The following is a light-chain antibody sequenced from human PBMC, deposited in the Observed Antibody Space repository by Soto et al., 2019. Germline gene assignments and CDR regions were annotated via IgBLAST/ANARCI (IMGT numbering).Light chain of an antibody. V-gene: IGKV1-12*01. Sequence: DIQMTQSPSSVSASVGDRVTITCRASQGISSRLAWYQQKPGKAPNLLIYAASSSQSGVPSRFSGSGSETDFTLTIGSLQSEDFATYYCQQSNSFPLTFGGGTKVEIK. J-gene: IGKJ4*01. CDR2: AAS. CDR1: QGISSR. CDR3: QQSNSFPLT.